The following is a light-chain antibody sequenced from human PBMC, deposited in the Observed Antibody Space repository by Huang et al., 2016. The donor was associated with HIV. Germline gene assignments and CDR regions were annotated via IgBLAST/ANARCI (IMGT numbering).Light chain of an antibody. V-gene: IGKV3-11*01. CDR3: QDRSNWPRVT. Sequence: EVVLTQSPATLSLSPGERATLSCRASQSISNYLAWYQQRAGQTPMLLNYDTSNRATGVPARFSGTGSGTDFTLTINGLEPEDFAVYYCQDRSNWPRVTFGPGTKLDVK. CDR1: QSISNY. J-gene: IGKJ3*01. CDR2: DTS.